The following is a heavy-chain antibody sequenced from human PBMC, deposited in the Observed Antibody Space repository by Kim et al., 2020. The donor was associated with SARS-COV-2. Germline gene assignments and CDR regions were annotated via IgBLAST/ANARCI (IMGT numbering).Heavy chain of an antibody. V-gene: IGHV3-9*01. D-gene: IGHD3-10*01. CDR3: TKDMNYGSGTYYSNWFDP. Sequence: KGRCTISRDNAKNSLFLQMNSLRSEDTALYYCTKDMNYGSGTYYSNWFDPWGQGTLVTVSS. J-gene: IGHJ5*02.